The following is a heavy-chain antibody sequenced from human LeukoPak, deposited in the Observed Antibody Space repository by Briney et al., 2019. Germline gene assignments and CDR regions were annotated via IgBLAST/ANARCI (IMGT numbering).Heavy chain of an antibody. V-gene: IGHV4-38-2*01. CDR2: IYHSGST. CDR1: GYSISSGYY. CDR3: ARAITASLDIVVVPAAPNWFDP. Sequence: SETLSLTCAVSGYSISSGYYWGWIRQPPGKGLEWIGSIYHSGSTYYNPSLKSRVTISVDTSKDQFSLKLSSVTAADTAVYYCARAITASLDIVVVPAAPNWFDPWGQGTLVTVSS. D-gene: IGHD2-2*03. J-gene: IGHJ5*02.